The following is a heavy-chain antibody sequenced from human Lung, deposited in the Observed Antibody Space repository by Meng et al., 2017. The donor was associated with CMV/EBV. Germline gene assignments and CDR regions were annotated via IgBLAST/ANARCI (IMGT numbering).Heavy chain of an antibody. D-gene: IGHD3-16*01. CDR2: INPDGGTT. V-gene: IGHV1-46*01. CDR1: RYTFITYY. CDR3: ARDLVCYDAFDV. J-gene: IGHJ3*01. Sequence: VKVSRKASRYTFITYYIHWVRQAPGQGLEWMGRINPDGGTTTYSQKFQGGVTLTSDTSTNTVYMELGRLRYENTAVYYCARDLVCYDAFDVWDQGTMVTV.